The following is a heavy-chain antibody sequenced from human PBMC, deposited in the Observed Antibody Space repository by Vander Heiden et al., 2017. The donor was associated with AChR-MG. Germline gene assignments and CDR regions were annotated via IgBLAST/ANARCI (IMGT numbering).Heavy chain of an antibody. CDR2: IYWNDAK. Sequence: QITLKESGPTLVKPTPTLTLTCTFSGFSLSTSGVGVGWIRQPPGKALKWLALIYWNDAKRYSPSLKSRLTITKDTSKNQVVLTMTNMDPVDTATYYCAHLYGSGSYTDYWGQGTLVTVSS. J-gene: IGHJ4*02. CDR3: AHLYGSGSYTDY. D-gene: IGHD3-10*01. CDR1: GFSLSTSGVG. V-gene: IGHV2-5*01.